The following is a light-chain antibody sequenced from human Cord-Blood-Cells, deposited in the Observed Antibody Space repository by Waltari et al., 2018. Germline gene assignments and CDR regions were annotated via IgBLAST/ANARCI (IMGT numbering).Light chain of an antibody. V-gene: IGKV3-11*01. J-gene: IGKJ3*01. CDR1: QSVSSY. Sequence: EIVLTQSPPTLSLSPGERATLSCRASQSVSSYLAWYQQKPGQAPRLLIYDASNRATGIPARFSGSGSGTDFTLTISSLEPEDFAVYYCQQRSNWPFTLGPGTKVDIK. CDR3: QQRSNWPFT. CDR2: DAS.